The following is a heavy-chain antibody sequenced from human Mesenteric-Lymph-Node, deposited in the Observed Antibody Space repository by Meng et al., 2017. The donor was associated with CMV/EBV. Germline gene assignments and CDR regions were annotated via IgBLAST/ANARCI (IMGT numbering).Heavy chain of an antibody. CDR1: RFTFSSYS. V-gene: IGHV3-21*04. CDR2: ISSSSSYI. CDR3: ASLEGFWRFEDYYYGMDV. D-gene: IGHD3-3*01. Sequence: GESLKISCAASRFTFSSYSMNWVRQAPGKGLEWVSSISSSSSYIYYADSVKGRFTISRDNAKNSLYLQMNSLRVEDTAVYYCASLEGFWRFEDYYYGMDVWGQGTTVTVSS. J-gene: IGHJ6*02.